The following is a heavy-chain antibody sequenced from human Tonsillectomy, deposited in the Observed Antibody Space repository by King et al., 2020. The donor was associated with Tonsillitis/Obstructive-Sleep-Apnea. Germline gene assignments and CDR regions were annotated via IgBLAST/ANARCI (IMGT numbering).Heavy chain of an antibody. Sequence: VQLVESGGGLVQPGGSLRLSCAASGFTFRSYAMSWVRQAPGKGLEWVSSLSVSSTTTHYADSVKGRFTVSRDNSKNTLYLHMNSLRAADTAVYDSARIPPDIGGDYFFDYWGQGALVTVSS. D-gene: IGHD2-21*02. CDR2: LSVSSTTT. CDR3: ARIPPDIGGDYFFDY. CDR1: GFTFRSYA. J-gene: IGHJ4*02. V-gene: IGHV3-23*04.